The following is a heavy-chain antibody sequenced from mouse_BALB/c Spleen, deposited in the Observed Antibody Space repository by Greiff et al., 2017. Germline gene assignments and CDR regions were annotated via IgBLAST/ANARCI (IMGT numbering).Heavy chain of an antibody. D-gene: IGHD1-3*01. CDR3: ARVNFYFDY. V-gene: IGHV1-7*01. CDR1: GYTFTSYW. CDR2: INPSTGYT. Sequence: QVQLKQSGAELAKPGASVKMSCKASGYTFTSYWMHWVKQRPGQGLEWIGYINPSTGYTEYNQKFKDKATLTADKSSSTAYMQLSSLTSEDSAVYYCARVNFYFDYWGQGTTLTVSS. J-gene: IGHJ2*01.